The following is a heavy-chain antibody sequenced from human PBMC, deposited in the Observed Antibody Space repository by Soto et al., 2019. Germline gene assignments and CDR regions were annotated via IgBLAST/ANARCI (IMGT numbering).Heavy chain of an antibody. CDR2: INAGNGNT. CDR3: ARSRGVYFLDDY. D-gene: IGHD3-22*01. J-gene: IGHJ4*02. Sequence: QVQLVQSGAEEKKPGASVKVSCKASGYTFTSYAMHWVRQAPGQRLEWMGWINAGNGNTKYSQKFQGRVTITRDTSSSTAYMELSSLRSDGTPSYYCARSRGVYFLDDYWGQGTLVTVSS. CDR1: GYTFTSYA. V-gene: IGHV1-3*05.